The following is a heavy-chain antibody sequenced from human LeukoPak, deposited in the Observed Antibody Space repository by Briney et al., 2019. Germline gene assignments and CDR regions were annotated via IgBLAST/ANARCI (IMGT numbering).Heavy chain of an antibody. J-gene: IGHJ6*03. CDR3: ARDSGYDPSNYYYYMDV. CDR1: GYTFTSYG. V-gene: IGHV1-18*01. D-gene: IGHD5-12*01. CDR2: ISVYNGNT. Sequence: ASVKVSCKASGYTFTSYGITWVRQAPGQGLEWMGWISVYNGNTNYVQKLQGRVTMTTDTSTSTAYMELRSLRSDDTAVYYCARDSGYDPSNYYYYMDVWGKGTTVTVSS.